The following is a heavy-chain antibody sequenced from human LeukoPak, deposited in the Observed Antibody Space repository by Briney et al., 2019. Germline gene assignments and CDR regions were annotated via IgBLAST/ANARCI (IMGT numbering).Heavy chain of an antibody. Sequence: GGSLRLSCAASGFTFSSYNMNWVRQAPGKGLEWVAAISSSSRDIFYADSVKGRFSISRDNTHNSLSLRMNSLGAEDTAVYYCVREAAATLFDYWGQGTLVTVSS. CDR1: GFTFSSYN. D-gene: IGHD1-26*01. J-gene: IGHJ4*02. CDR2: ISSSSRDI. V-gene: IGHV3-21*01. CDR3: VREAAATLFDY.